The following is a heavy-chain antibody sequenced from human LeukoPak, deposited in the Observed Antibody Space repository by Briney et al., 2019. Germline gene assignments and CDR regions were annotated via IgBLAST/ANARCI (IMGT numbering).Heavy chain of an antibody. D-gene: IGHD1-26*01. CDR1: GFTFSSYS. CDR3: ARDLAGAKVY. Sequence: GGSLRLSCAASGFTFSSYSMNWVRQAPGKGLEWVSSISSSSSYIYYAESVKGRFTISRDNAKNSLYLQMNSLRGEDTAVYYCARDLAGAKVYWGQRTLVTVSS. CDR2: ISSSSSYI. V-gene: IGHV3-21*01. J-gene: IGHJ4*02.